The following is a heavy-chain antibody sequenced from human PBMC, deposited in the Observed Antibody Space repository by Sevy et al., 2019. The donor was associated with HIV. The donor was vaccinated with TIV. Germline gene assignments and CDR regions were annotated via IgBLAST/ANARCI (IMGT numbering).Heavy chain of an antibody. V-gene: IGHV3-7*01. CDR2: IKQDAGQK. CDR1: GFTFSKYW. D-gene: IGHD1-7*01. J-gene: IGHJ4*02. Sequence: GGSLRLSCAASGFTFSKYWMRWVRQAPGKGLEWVANIKQDAGQKYYVDSVKGRFTISRDNAKNSLYLQMNSLRAEDTAVYFCARDDGNYYFHYWGQGTLVTVSS. CDR3: ARDDGNYYFHY.